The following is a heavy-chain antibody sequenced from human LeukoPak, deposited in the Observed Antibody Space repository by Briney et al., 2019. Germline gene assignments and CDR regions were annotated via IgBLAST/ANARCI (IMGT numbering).Heavy chain of an antibody. CDR2: IHPRRGDT. CDR1: GYTFTDHY. J-gene: IGHJ4*02. CDR3: ARDGDYGTGSYYRGCIDS. V-gene: IGHV1-2*02. Sequence: GPSVKVSCKASGYTFTDHYIHWVRHAPAQGLEWMGWIHPRRGDTNYAQKFQGRVTMTRDTSISTAYLDLSSLRSDDTAVYYCARDGDYGTGSYYRGCIDSWGQGTPVTVSP. D-gene: IGHD3-10*01.